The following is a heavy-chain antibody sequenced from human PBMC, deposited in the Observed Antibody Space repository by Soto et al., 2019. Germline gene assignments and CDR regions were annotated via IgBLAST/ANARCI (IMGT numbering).Heavy chain of an antibody. Sequence: QVQLVQSGGEVKKPGASVKLSCTASGYTFTSYGISWVRQAPGQGLEWMGWISAYNGKTNYAQNVQGRGTMTTDTATRPACMDPRGLRSDDTAVYYCARGGDVNYYHGMDVWGQGTTVTVSS. CDR1: GYTFTSYG. CDR2: ISAYNGKT. J-gene: IGHJ6*02. CDR3: ARGGDVNYYHGMDV. V-gene: IGHV1-18*01. D-gene: IGHD5-12*01.